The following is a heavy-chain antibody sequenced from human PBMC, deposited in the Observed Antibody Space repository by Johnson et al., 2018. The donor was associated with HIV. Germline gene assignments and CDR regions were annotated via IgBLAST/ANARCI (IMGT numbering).Heavy chain of an antibody. J-gene: IGHJ3*01. V-gene: IGHV3-7*01. CDR3: ARGGLLWFGHPAD. CDR1: GFTLSTYW. CDR2: IKQDGSEQ. D-gene: IGHD3-10*01. Sequence: VQLVESGGGLVQPGGSLRLSCAASGFTLSTYWMSWVRQAPGKGLEWVANIKQDGSEQYCVDSVKGRFTISRDNAKNSLYLQMNSLRAEDTAVYYCARGGLLWFGHPADWGQGTMVTVSS.